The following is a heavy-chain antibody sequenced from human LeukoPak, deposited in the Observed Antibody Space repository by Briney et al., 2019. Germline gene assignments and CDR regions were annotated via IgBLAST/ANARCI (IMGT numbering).Heavy chain of an antibody. J-gene: IGHJ3*02. D-gene: IGHD2-15*01. CDR1: GYTFTGYY. CDR2: INPNSGGT. V-gene: IGHV1-2*02. Sequence: ASVKVSCKASGYTFTGYYMHWVRQAPGQGLEWMGWINPNSGGTNYAQKVQGRVTMTRDTSISTAYMELSRLRSDDTAVYYCAREALYCSGGSCYHIDAFDIWGQGTMVTVSS. CDR3: AREALYCSGGSCYHIDAFDI.